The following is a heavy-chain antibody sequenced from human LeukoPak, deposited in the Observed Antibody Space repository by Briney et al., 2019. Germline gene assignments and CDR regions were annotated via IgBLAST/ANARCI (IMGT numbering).Heavy chain of an antibody. CDR3: ARDPEPTNYNYYYYYYMDV. D-gene: IGHD3-10*01. V-gene: IGHV3-23*01. Sequence: GGSLRLSCAASGFTFSSYGMSGVRQAPGKGLEGVSSISGSGGSTYYGDSVKGRFTISRDNSKNTLYLQMNSLRAEDTAVYYCARDPEPTNYNYYYYYYMDVWGKGTTVTVSS. CDR1: GFTFSSYG. CDR2: ISGSGGST. J-gene: IGHJ6*03.